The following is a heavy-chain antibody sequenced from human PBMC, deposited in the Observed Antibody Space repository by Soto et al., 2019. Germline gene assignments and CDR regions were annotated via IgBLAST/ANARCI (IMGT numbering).Heavy chain of an antibody. Sequence: QVQLVQSGAEVKKPGSSMKVSCKTSGGTFSNYYISWVRQAPGQGLEWMGDIIPMFDTPKYAQKYQGRVTIPADESTSAAYMELSSLRAEDTAVYYCARGYSTGYFDYWGQGTLITVSS. V-gene: IGHV1-69*01. CDR2: IIPMFDTP. D-gene: IGHD1-20*01. CDR1: GGTFSNYY. J-gene: IGHJ4*02. CDR3: ARGYSTGYFDY.